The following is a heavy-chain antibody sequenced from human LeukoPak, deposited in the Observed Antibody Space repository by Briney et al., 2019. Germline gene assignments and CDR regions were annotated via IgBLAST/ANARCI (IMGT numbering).Heavy chain of an antibody. J-gene: IGHJ4*02. CDR2: IYHSGST. Sequence: PSQTLSLTCAVSGGSISSGGYSWSWIRQPPGKGLEWIGYIYHSGSTYYNPSLKSRVTISVDRSKNQFSLKLSSVTAADTAVYYCARGATGTTDLFDYWGQGTLVTVSS. V-gene: IGHV4-30-2*01. D-gene: IGHD1-1*01. CDR1: GGSISSGGYS. CDR3: ARGATGTTDLFDY.